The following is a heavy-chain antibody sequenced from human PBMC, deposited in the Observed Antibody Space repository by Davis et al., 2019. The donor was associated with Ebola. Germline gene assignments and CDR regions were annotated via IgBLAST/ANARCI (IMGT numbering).Heavy chain of an antibody. Sequence: GGSLRLSCETSGFIFRNYVMSWVRQAPGNGMEWVSSSRTGGDTYYADSVKGRFAISRDNSRGTLYLQMNSLRVEDSAIYYCVKDSSNIWFDIWGQGTLVTVSS. CDR1: GFIFRNYV. V-gene: IGHV3-23*01. CDR2: SRTGGDT. J-gene: IGHJ3*02. D-gene: IGHD2/OR15-2a*01. CDR3: VKDSSNIWFDI.